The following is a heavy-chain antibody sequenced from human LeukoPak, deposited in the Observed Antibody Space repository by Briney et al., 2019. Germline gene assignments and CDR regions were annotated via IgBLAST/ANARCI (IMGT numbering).Heavy chain of an antibody. CDR2: IYSGGRT. CDR3: ARESSSGYYLSY. CDR1: GFTVSSNY. Sequence: PGGSLRLSCAASGFTVSSNYMSWVRQAPGKGLEWVSVIYSGGRTYYSDSVKGRFTISRDNSKNTVYLQMNSLRAEDTAVYYCARESSSGYYLSYWGQGTLVTVSS. D-gene: IGHD3-22*01. V-gene: IGHV3-66*01. J-gene: IGHJ4*02.